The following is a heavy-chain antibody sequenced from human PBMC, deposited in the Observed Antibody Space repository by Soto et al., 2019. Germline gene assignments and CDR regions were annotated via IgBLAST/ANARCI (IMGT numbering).Heavy chain of an antibody. J-gene: IGHJ5*02. CDR3: AISPITMVRGVIKSWCAP. V-gene: IGHV1-3*01. D-gene: IGHD3-10*01. CDR1: GYTFTSYA. Sequence: QVQLVQSGAEVKKPGASVKVSCKASGYTFTSYAMHWVRQAPGQRLEWMGWINAGNGNTKYSQQFQGRVTITRDTAASTAYMDLSSLRAEDTAVYYCAISPITMVRGVIKSWCAPWCPGTLVTVAS. CDR2: INAGNGNT.